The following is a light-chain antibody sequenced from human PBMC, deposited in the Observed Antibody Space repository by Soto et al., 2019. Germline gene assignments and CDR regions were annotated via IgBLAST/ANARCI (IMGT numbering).Light chain of an antibody. CDR1: SSDVGGYNY. V-gene: IGLV2-14*01. Sequence: QSDLTQPASVSGSPGQSITISCTGTSSDVGGYNYVSWYQQHPGTAPKLIIYEVTNRPSGISNRFSGSKSGNTAALTISGLQAEDEGDYYGSSYRSSNNIVFGTGTKLTVL. J-gene: IGLJ1*01. CDR3: SSYRSSNNIV. CDR2: EVT.